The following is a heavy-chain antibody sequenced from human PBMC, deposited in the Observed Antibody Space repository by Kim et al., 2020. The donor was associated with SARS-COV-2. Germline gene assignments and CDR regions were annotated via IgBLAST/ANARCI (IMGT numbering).Heavy chain of an antibody. V-gene: IGHV3-7*01. Sequence: LSLTCAASGFTFTNYWMTWVRQAPGKGLEWVANIKQDGSEKYYVDSVKGRFTISRDNAKNSLHLQMNSLRAEDTAIYYCARDRYSSSAGRSDYWGQGTLVTVSS. CDR3: ARDRYSSSAGRSDY. D-gene: IGHD6-19*01. CDR2: IKQDGSEK. J-gene: IGHJ4*02. CDR1: GFTFTNYW.